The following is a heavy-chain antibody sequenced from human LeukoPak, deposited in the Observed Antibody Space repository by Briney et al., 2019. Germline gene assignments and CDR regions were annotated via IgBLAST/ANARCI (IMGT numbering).Heavy chain of an antibody. CDR3: ARTPQGDNYFDY. V-gene: IGHV4-4*07. CDR2: IYSSGKT. CDR1: GGSINNYH. D-gene: IGHD3-9*01. Sequence: PSETLSLTCTVSGGSINNYHWTWIRQPAGKGLEWIGRIYSSGKTNYNPSLKSRVTMSVDTSNNQLSLMMTSVTAADTAVFYCARTPQGDNYFDYWGQGHLVTVSS. J-gene: IGHJ4*02.